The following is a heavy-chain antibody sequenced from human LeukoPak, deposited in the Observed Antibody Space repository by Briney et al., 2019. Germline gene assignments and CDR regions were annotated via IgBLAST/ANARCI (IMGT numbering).Heavy chain of an antibody. D-gene: IGHD2-15*01. V-gene: IGHV4-39*07. Sequence: PSETLSLTCTVSRDSISSTIHYWGWIRQPPGKGLEWIGSVYFNGNTYYNPSLKSRVTISVDRSKNQFSLNLNSVTAADTAVYYCARGYCSGGRCYQPELYWGQGTLVTVSS. CDR2: VYFNGNT. CDR1: RDSISSTIHY. J-gene: IGHJ4*02. CDR3: ARGYCSGGRCYQPELY.